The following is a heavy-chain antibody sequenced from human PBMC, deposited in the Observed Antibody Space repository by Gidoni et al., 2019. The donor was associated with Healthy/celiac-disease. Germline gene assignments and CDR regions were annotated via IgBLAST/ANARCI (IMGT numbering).Heavy chain of an antibody. CDR2: IYHSGST. J-gene: IGHJ6*02. CDR1: GGSISSTNW. V-gene: IGHV4-4*02. CDR3: ARGLGRYSGYDLYYYGMDV. D-gene: IGHD5-12*01. Sequence: QVPLQESGPGLVKPSGTLSLTCAVSGGSISSTNWWTWVRQPPGKGLEWIGEIYHSGSTNYNPSLKGRVTLSVDKSKNQFSLKLSSLTAADTAVYYCARGLGRYSGYDLYYYGMDVWGQGTTVTVSS.